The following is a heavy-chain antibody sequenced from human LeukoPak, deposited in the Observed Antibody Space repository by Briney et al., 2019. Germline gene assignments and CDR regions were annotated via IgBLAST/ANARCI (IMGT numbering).Heavy chain of an antibody. CDR3: ARGGYCDYDAFEI. CDR1: GGSISSYS. J-gene: IGHJ3*02. D-gene: IGHD4-17*01. Sequence: PSESLSLTCTVPGGSISSYSWSSLRQPAGKGLEWIGRIYTSGSTNYNPSLKSRVTMSVDTSKNQVSLKLSSVTAADTAVYYCARGGYCDYDAFEIWGQGTMVTVSS. V-gene: IGHV4-4*07. CDR2: IYTSGST.